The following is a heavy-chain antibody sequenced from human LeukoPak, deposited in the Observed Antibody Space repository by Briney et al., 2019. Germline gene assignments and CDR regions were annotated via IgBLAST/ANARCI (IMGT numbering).Heavy chain of an antibody. CDR2: IYWDDDK. CDR3: AHRLPGCISGWSQGNFDY. Sequence: SGPTLVKPTQTLTLTCTFSGFSLSTSGVGVGWIRQPPGKALEWLALIYWDDDKRYSPSLNNRLTITKDTSKNQVVLTMTNMDPVDTATYYCAHRLPGCISGWSQGNFDYWGQGTLVTVSS. CDR1: GFSLSTSGVG. V-gene: IGHV2-5*02. D-gene: IGHD6-19*01. J-gene: IGHJ4*02.